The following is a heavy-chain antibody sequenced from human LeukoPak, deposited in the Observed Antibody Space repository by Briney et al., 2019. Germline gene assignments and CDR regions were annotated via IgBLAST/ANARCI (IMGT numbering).Heavy chain of an antibody. CDR1: GYTFTNYG. CDR2: FDPEDGET. Sequence: VKVSCKASGYTFTNYGFSWVRQAPGQGLEWMGGFDPEDGETIYAQKFQGRVTMTEDTSTDTAYMELSRLRSDDTAVYYCAREITLGNWFDPWGQGTLLTVAS. V-gene: IGHV1-24*01. CDR3: AREITLGNWFDP. D-gene: IGHD3-16*01. J-gene: IGHJ5*02.